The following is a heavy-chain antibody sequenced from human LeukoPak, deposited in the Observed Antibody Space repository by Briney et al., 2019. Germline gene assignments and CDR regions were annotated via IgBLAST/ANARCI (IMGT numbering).Heavy chain of an antibody. D-gene: IGHD2-2*01. CDR2: ISVYNGHT. J-gene: IGHJ6*03. CDR1: GYSFPSYG. Sequence: GASVKVSCKASGYSFPSYGITWVRQAPGQGLEWMGRISVYNGHTTYAQNFQGRVTVTTETSTSTAYLEVRSLRSDDTARYYCARIAVVVPTGIVGSYFNYMDVWGEGTTVTVSS. CDR3: ARIAVVVPTGIVGSYFNYMDV. V-gene: IGHV1-18*01.